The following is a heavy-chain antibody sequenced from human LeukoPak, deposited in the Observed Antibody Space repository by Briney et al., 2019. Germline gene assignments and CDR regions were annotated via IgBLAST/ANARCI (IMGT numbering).Heavy chain of an antibody. D-gene: IGHD6-19*01. V-gene: IGHV1-3*01. CDR3: ARSGLYSSSWRTSDF. CDR2: ISGHNGDT. J-gene: IGHJ4*02. Sequence: GASVKPSCKASGYSFHGYDLQWLRQAPGQRLEWMGWISGHNGDTRYSQKFQDRITLTRDTSASTGYMELTSLTSEDTAVYYCARSGLYSSSWRTSDFWGQGTLVTVSS. CDR1: GYSFHGYD.